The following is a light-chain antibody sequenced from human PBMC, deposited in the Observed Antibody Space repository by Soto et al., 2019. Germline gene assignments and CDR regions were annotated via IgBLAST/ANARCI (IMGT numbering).Light chain of an antibody. V-gene: IGLV2-8*01. CDR3: SSYASTNTVVV. CDR1: NNDIGDYNY. Sequence: QSALTQPPSASGSLGQSATISCTGTNNDIGDYNYVSWYQQHPGKAPKLMIYEVTKRPSGVSDRFSGSKSGNTASLTVSGLQAEDEADYYCSSYASTNTVVVFGGGTKLTVL. J-gene: IGLJ2*01. CDR2: EVT.